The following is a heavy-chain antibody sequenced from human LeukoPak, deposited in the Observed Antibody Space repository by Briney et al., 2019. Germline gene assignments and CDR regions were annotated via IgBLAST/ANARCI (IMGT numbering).Heavy chain of an antibody. D-gene: IGHD1-26*01. Sequence: GGSLRLSCVASGFTFGSYWMSWVRQAPGKGLECVADIKQDGGEKYYVDSVKGRFTISRDNAKNSLYLQMNSLRAEDTAVYYCARGKSGSYGTKGYWGQGTLVTVSS. CDR2: IKQDGGEK. CDR3: ARGKSGSYGTKGY. CDR1: GFTFGSYW. J-gene: IGHJ4*02. V-gene: IGHV3-7*01.